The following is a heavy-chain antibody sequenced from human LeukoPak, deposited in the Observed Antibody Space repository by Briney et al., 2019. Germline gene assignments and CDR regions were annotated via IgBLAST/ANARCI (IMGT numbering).Heavy chain of an antibody. CDR2: IYYSGST. Sequence: SETLSLTCTVSGRSISSSSYYWGWIRQPPGKGLEWIGRIYYSGSTYYNPTLKSRVTISIDTSKNQLSLKLSSVTAADTAVYYCARDRGYSYGLVYWGQGTLVTVPS. CDR1: GRSISSSSYY. D-gene: IGHD5-18*01. V-gene: IGHV4-39*07. CDR3: ARDRGYSYGLVY. J-gene: IGHJ4*02.